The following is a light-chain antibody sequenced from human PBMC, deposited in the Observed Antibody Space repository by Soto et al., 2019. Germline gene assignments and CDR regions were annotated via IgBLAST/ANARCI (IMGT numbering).Light chain of an antibody. Sequence: EIGMTQSPAILSASAGARATLSCRASQSVGNCLAWYQHKPGKAPKLLIYDASTLETGVPSRFSGSGSGTDFTLTISCLQSEDFATYYCQQYYSYPLTFGGGTKVDIK. CDR3: QQYYSYPLT. V-gene: IGKV1-5*01. CDR2: DAS. CDR1: QSVGNC. J-gene: IGKJ4*01.